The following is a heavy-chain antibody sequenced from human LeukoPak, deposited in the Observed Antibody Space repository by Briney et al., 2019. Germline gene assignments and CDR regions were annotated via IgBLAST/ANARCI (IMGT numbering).Heavy chain of an antibody. D-gene: IGHD3-22*01. CDR1: GTSLSSYC. V-gene: IGHV4-34*01. CDR3: ARAGGADSPQDLDY. CDR2: INHSGST. J-gene: IGHJ4*02. Sequence: SETLSLTCAVSGTSLSSYCWSWIRQPPEKGLEWVGEINHSGSTNYNPSLKSRVTISVDTSKNQFSLRLTSVTAADTAVYYCARAGGADSPQDLDYWGQGILGTASS.